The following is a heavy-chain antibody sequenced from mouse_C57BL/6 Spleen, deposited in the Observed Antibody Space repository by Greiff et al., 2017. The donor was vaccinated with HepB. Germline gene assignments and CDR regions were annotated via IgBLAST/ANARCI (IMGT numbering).Heavy chain of an antibody. J-gene: IGHJ2*01. V-gene: IGHV1-59*01. Sequence: QVQLQQPGAELVRPGPSVKLSCKASGYTFTSYWMHWVKQRPGQGLEWIGVIDPSDSYTNYNQKFKGKATLTVDTSSSTAYMQLSSLTSEDSAVYYCARRGYSNYLRNYFDYWGQGTTLTVSS. D-gene: IGHD2-5*01. CDR2: IDPSDSYT. CDR1: GYTFTSYW. CDR3: ARRGYSNYLRNYFDY.